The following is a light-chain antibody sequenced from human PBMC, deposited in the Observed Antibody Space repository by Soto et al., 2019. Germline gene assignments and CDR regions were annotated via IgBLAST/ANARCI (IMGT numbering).Light chain of an antibody. CDR2: AAS. Sequence: DIQMTQSPSTLSASVGDRVTITCRASQSISTYLNWYQQKLGKAPTLLIYAASSLQSGVPSRFRGGGSGTDFTLTISSLQPEDFATYFCQQCYGSTRTFGQGTKV. CDR3: QQCYGSTRT. CDR1: QSISTY. J-gene: IGKJ1*01. V-gene: IGKV1-39*01.